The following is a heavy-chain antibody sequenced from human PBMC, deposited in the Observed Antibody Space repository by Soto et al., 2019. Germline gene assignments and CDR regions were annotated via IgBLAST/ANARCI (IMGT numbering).Heavy chain of an antibody. CDR2: ASYDGSYK. CDR1: GFTFSSFG. J-gene: IGHJ4*02. V-gene: IGHV3-30*18. Sequence: QVQLVESAGGVVQPGRSLRLSCAASGFTFSSFGMHWVRQAPGKGLEWVAVASYDGSYKYYADSVKGRFTISRDNSKNTLYLRMNSLRAEDTAVYYCAKERSVVATTPDFDYWGQGTLVTVSS. D-gene: IGHD5-12*01. CDR3: AKERSVVATTPDFDY.